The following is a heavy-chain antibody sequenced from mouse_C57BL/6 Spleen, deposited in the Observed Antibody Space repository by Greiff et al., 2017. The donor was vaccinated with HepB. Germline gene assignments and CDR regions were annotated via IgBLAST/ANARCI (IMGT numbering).Heavy chain of an antibody. CDR1: GYTFTSYW. D-gene: IGHD1-1*01. J-gene: IGHJ4*01. CDR2: IDPNSGGT. Sequence: QVQLQQPGAELVKPGASVKLSCKASGYTFTSYWMHWVKQRPGRGLEWIGRIDPNSGGTKYNEKFKSKATLTVDKPSSTAYVQLSSLTSEASAVYYCAEGGSYGSSYVYAMDYWGQGTSVTVSS. CDR3: AEGGSYGSSYVYAMDY. V-gene: IGHV1-72*01.